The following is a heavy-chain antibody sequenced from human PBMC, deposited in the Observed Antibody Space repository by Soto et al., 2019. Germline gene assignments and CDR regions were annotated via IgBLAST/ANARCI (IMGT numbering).Heavy chain of an antibody. CDR2: MTGDGRTT. J-gene: IGHJ4*02. CDR3: ATAEVDY. CDR1: GFTFGDYW. V-gene: IGHV3-74*03. Sequence: GGSLRLSCAASGFTFGDYWMHWVRQPPGKGPEWVSRMTGDGRTTQYADSVKGRFTASRDNAKSTLYLQMNSLRAEDTAVYYCATAEVDYWGQGTLLTVSS.